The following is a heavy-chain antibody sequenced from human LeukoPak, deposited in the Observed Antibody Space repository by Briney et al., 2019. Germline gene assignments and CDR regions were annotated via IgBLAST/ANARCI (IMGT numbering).Heavy chain of an antibody. Sequence: PGGSLRLSCAASGFTFSSYSMNWVRQAPGKGLEWVSSISSSSSYIYYADSVKGRFTISRDNAKNSLYLQMNSLRAEDTAVYYCARAGYGYPYYFDYWGQGTLVTVSS. CDR3: ARAGYGYPYYFDY. V-gene: IGHV3-21*01. CDR1: GFTFSSYS. CDR2: ISSSSSYI. J-gene: IGHJ4*02. D-gene: IGHD5-12*01.